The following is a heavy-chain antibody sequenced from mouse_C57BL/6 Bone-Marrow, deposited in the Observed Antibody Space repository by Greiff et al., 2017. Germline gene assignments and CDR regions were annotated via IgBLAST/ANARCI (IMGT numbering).Heavy chain of an antibody. CDR2: IYPGSGNT. D-gene: IGHD2-3*01. Sequence: VQLQQSGAELVRPGASVKLSCKASGYTFTDYYINWVKQRPGQGLEWIARIYPGSGNTYYNEKFKGKATLTAEKSSSTAYMQLSSLTSEDSDVYFCARVEWLLPYYFDYWGQGTTLTVSS. CDR3: ARVEWLLPYYFDY. V-gene: IGHV1-76*01. CDR1: GYTFTDYY. J-gene: IGHJ2*01.